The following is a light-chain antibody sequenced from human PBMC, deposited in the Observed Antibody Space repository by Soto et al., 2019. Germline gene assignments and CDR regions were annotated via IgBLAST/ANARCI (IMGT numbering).Light chain of an antibody. V-gene: IGKV3-20*01. CDR1: QSVSSSY. J-gene: IGKJ2*01. CDR3: QQYGSSPPYT. Sequence: EIVLTQSPGTLSLSPGERATLSCRASQSVSSSYLAWSQQKPGQAPRLLIYGASSRATGIPDTFSGSGSGTDFTLTISRLEPEDFAVYYCQQYGSSPPYTFGQGTKLEIK. CDR2: GAS.